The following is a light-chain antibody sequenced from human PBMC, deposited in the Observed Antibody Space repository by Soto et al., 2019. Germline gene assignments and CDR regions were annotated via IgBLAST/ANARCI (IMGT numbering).Light chain of an antibody. CDR3: QQYYSYPRT. J-gene: IGKJ1*01. CDR1: QGISSY. Sequence: AIRMTQSTSSFSASTGDRVTITCRASQGISSYLAWYQQKPGKAPKLLIYAASTLQSGVPSRFSGSGSGTDFTLTISGLQSEDFATYYCQQYYSYPRTFGQGTKVDIK. V-gene: IGKV1-8*01. CDR2: AAS.